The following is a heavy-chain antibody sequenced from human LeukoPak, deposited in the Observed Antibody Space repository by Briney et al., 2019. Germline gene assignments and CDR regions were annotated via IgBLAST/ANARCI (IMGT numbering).Heavy chain of an antibody. CDR3: ATQPYCYDSSGYYIT. J-gene: IGHJ5*02. CDR1: GFTFSSYW. D-gene: IGHD3-22*01. CDR2: IKPDGSDK. V-gene: IGHV3-7*01. Sequence: GGSLRLSCAASGFTFSSYWMSWVRQAPGKGLEWVANIKPDGSDKYYVDSVKGRFTISRDNAKNSLYLQMDSLRAEDTAVYYCATQPYCYDSSGYYITWGQGTLVTVSS.